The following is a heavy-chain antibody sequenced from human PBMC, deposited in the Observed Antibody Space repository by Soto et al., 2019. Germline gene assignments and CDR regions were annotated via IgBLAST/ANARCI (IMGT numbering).Heavy chain of an antibody. V-gene: IGHV1-2*02. CDR2: IKSFNGDT. D-gene: IGHD3-9*01. CDR3: ARVVSPYDDVLTGNWFDP. J-gene: IGHJ5*02. Sequence: SVKVSCKASGYTFTGYYMHWARQAPGQGLEWMGWIKSFNGDTNYAQKFQGRVTLTRDTSISTAYMELSRLKSDGTAVYYCARVVSPYDDVLTGNWFDPWGQGTLVTVSS. CDR1: GYTFTGYY.